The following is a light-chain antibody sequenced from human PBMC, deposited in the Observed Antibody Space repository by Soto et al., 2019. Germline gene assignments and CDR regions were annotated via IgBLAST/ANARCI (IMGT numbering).Light chain of an antibody. CDR2: DAS. V-gene: IGKV1-5*01. CDR3: QQYNSYWT. J-gene: IGKJ1*01. Sequence: DIQMAQSPSTLSASVGDRVTITCRASQSISRWLVWYQQKPGKAPKLLIYDASSLESGVPSRFSGSGSGTEFTLTISSLQPDDFAVYYCQQYNSYWTFGQGTKV. CDR1: QSISRW.